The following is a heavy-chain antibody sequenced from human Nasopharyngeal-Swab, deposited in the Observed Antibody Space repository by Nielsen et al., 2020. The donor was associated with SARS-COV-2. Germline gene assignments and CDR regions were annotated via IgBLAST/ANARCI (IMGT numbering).Heavy chain of an antibody. CDR1: GFTFSSYS. D-gene: IGHD3-3*01. J-gene: IGHJ4*02. V-gene: IGHV3-21*01. CDR3: ARDRITIFGVEKPFDY. CDR2: ISSSSYI. Sequence: GESLKISCAASGFTFSSYSMNWVRQAPGKGLEWVSSISSSSYIYYADSVKGRFTISSDKAKNSLYLQMNSLRAEDTAVYYCARDRITIFGVEKPFDYWGQGTLVTVSS.